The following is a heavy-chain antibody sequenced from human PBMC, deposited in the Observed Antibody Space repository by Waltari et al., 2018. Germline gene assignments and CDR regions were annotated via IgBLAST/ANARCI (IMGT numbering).Heavy chain of an antibody. CDR1: GFTFSSYG. V-gene: IGHV3-30*18. CDR3: AKEVNSSGWSYWYFDL. Sequence: QVQLVESGGGVVQPGRSLRLSCAASGFTFSSYGMHWVRQAPGKGLEWGAVISYDGSNKYYADSVKGRFTISRDNSKNTLYLQMNSLRAEDTAVYYCAKEVNSSGWSYWYFDLWGRGTLVTVSS. J-gene: IGHJ2*01. D-gene: IGHD6-19*01. CDR2: ISYDGSNK.